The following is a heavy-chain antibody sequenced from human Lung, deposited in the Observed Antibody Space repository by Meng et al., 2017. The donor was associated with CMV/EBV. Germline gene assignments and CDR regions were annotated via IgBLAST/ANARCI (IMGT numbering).Heavy chain of an antibody. J-gene: IGHJ4*02. CDR2: IYHSGGT. Sequence: LQEPGPGLVKPSGTLSLTCAVSGGSISISTWWSWVRQPPGKGLEWIGEIYHSGGTNYNPSLRGRVTISLDKSKNQFSLTLRSVTAADTAVYYCARDPYATGWTGWGQGTLVTVSS. D-gene: IGHD6-19*01. V-gene: IGHV4-4*02. CDR1: GGSISISTW. CDR3: ARDPYATGWTG.